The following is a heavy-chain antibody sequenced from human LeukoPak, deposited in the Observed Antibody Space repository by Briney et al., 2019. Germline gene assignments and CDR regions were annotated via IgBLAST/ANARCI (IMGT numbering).Heavy chain of an antibody. Sequence: PGTSLRLSCVASGFSFGGYGMNWVRQAPGKGLEWVAVIWYNGQNKYYSDSVRGRFTISRDTSKNTLYLQMNSLRAADTAVYYCARDLGGCTNGLCSYYFDHWGQGTLVTVSS. V-gene: IGHV3-33*01. D-gene: IGHD2-8*01. CDR1: GFSFGGYG. CDR3: ARDLGGCTNGLCSYYFDH. CDR2: IWYNGQNK. J-gene: IGHJ4*02.